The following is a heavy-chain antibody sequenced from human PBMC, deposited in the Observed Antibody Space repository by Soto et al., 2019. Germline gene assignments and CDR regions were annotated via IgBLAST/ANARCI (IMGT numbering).Heavy chain of an antibody. CDR2: ISYDGSNK. CDR1: GFTFSSYA. CDR3: ARGGYSSGWYPYYYFDY. V-gene: IGHV3-30-3*01. Sequence: QVQLVESGGGVVQPGRSLRLSCAASGFTFSSYAMHWVRQAPGKGLEWVAVISYDGSNKYYADSVKGRFTISRDSSKNTLYLQMNSLRAEDTAVYYCARGGYSSGWYPYYYFDYWGQGTLVTVSS. D-gene: IGHD6-19*01. J-gene: IGHJ4*02.